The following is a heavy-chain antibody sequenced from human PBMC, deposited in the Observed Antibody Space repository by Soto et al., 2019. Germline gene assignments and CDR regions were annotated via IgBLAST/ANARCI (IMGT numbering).Heavy chain of an antibody. CDR1: GGSISSSNW. CDR2: IYHSGST. Sequence: SETLSLTCAVSGGSISSSNWWSWVRQPPGKGLEWIGEIYHSGSTNYNPSLKSRVTISVDKSKNQFSLKLSSVTAADTAVYYCARGEITMVRGVIIRPFDYWGQGTLVTVSS. D-gene: IGHD3-10*01. CDR3: ARGEITMVRGVIIRPFDY. V-gene: IGHV4-4*02. J-gene: IGHJ4*02.